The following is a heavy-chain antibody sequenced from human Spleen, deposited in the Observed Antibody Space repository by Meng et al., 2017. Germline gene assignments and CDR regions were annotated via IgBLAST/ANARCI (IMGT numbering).Heavy chain of an antibody. CDR2: IKSNPDGGTI. CDR1: GFYFPNAY. CDR3: SGHVDY. V-gene: IGHV3-15*01. J-gene: IGHJ4*01. Sequence: GESLKISCAASGFYFPNAYMSWARQAPGKGLEWVGRIKSNPDGGTIDYAAAVKGRFTISRDDSKNMVYLQMNSLKTEDTAVYYCSGHVDYWGHGTLVTVSS.